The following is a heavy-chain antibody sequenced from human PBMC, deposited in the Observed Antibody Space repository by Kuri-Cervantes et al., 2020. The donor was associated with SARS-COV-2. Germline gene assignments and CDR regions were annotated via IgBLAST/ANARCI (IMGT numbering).Heavy chain of an antibody. CDR2: ISSNSDGGAA. J-gene: IGHJ6*02. CDR3: TRLRGFGPLLHGLDV. CDR1: GFTFGDHA. D-gene: IGHD6-25*01. V-gene: IGHV3-49*03. Sequence: GSSLKISCSASGFTFGDHAMSWFRQAPGKGLEWVGVISSNSDGGAAESAASVKGRFTISRANSKSIAYLQMNSLKTADTAVYYCTRLRGFGPLLHGLDVWGQGTTVTVSS.